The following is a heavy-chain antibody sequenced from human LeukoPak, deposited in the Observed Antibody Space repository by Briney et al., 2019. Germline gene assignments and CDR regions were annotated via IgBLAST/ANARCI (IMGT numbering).Heavy chain of an antibody. D-gene: IGHD3-22*01. Sequence: GGSLRLSCAASGFTFSSYGMHWVRHAPGKGLEWVAFIRYDGSNKYYADSVKGRFTISRDNSKNTLYLQMNSLRAEDTAVYYCAKDTEYYYYDSSGYPEGGFDYWGQGTLVTVSS. V-gene: IGHV3-30*02. CDR1: GFTFSSYG. J-gene: IGHJ4*02. CDR3: AKDTEYYYYDSSGYPEGGFDY. CDR2: IRYDGSNK.